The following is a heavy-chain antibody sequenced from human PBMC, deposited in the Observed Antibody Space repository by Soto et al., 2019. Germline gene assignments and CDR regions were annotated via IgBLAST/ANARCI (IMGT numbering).Heavy chain of an antibody. CDR2: INWNGDMT. CDR1: GFSFDEYG. V-gene: IGHV3-20*04. CDR3: ARVEGGYRMYNWFDS. Sequence: EVQLVESGGDVVRPGGSLRLSCAASGFSFDEYGMGWVRQAPGKQLQWVSGINWNGDMTGYADSVKGRFIISRDNAANSLFLQMNSLRGEDTALYYCARVEGGYRMYNWFDSWGQGTLVTVSS. J-gene: IGHJ5*01. D-gene: IGHD3-16*02.